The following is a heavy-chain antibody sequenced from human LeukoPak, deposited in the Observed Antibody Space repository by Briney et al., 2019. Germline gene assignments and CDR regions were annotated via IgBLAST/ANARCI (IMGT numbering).Heavy chain of an antibody. J-gene: IGHJ4*02. CDR1: GFTVSSNY. D-gene: IGHD3-10*01. CDR2: IYSGGST. Sequence: GGSLRLTCAASGFTVSSNYMSWVRQAPGKGLEWVSVIYSGGSTYYADSVKGRFTISRDNSKNTLYLQMNSLRAEDTAVYYCARVWFGEFAYFDYWGQGTLVTVSS. V-gene: IGHV3-53*01. CDR3: ARVWFGEFAYFDY.